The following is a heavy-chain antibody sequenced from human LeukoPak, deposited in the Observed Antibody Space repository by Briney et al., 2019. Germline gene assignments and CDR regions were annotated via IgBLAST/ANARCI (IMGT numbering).Heavy chain of an antibody. D-gene: IGHD2-15*01. CDR1: GFTFSSYA. CDR2: ITGSGGAT. CDR3: AKGIVSGGRVYFDY. V-gene: IGHV3-23*01. J-gene: IGHJ4*02. Sequence: GGSLRLSCAASGFTFSSYAMSWVRQAPGKGLEWVSAITGSGGATNYADSVKGRITISTDNSTNTLYLQMISLRAEDTAVFYCAKGIVSGGRVYFDYWGQETLVTVSS.